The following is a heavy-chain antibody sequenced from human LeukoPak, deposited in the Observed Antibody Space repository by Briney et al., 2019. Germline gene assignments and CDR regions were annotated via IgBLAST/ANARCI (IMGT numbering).Heavy chain of an antibody. CDR2: IYHSGST. D-gene: IGHD2-15*01. J-gene: IGHJ4*02. CDR3: ARCCCGGSCYSTYFDY. Sequence: SETLSLTCAVSGYSISSGYYWGWIRQPPGKGLEWIGSIYHSGSTYYNPSLKSRVTISVDTSKNQFSLKLSSVTAADTAVYYCARCCCGGSCYSTYFDYWGQGTLVTVSS. V-gene: IGHV4-38-2*01. CDR1: GYSISSGYY.